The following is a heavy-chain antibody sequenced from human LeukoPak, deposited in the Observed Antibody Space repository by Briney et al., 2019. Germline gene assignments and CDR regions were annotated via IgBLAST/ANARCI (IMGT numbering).Heavy chain of an antibody. J-gene: IGHJ3*02. V-gene: IGHV1-2*02. D-gene: IGHD3-10*01. Sequence: ASVRVSCKASGYTFTGYYMHWVRQAPGQGLEWMGWINPNSGGTNYAQKFQGRVTMTRDTSISTAYMELSRLRSDDTAVYYCARPTMVRGVILQEDAFDIWGQGTMVTVSS. CDR3: ARPTMVRGVILQEDAFDI. CDR1: GYTFTGYY. CDR2: INPNSGGT.